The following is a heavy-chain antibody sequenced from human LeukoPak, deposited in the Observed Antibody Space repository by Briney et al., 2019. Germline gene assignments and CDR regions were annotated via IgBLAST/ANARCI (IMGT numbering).Heavy chain of an antibody. Sequence: ASVKVSCKASGYTFTGYYMHWVRQAPGQGLECMGWINPNNGGTNYAQKFQGRVTRTRDTSISTAYMELSGLRSDDAAVYFCARALTSSSDYWGQGTLVTVSP. D-gene: IGHD6-13*01. V-gene: IGHV1-2*02. CDR2: INPNNGGT. CDR3: ARALTSSSDY. J-gene: IGHJ4*02. CDR1: GYTFTGYY.